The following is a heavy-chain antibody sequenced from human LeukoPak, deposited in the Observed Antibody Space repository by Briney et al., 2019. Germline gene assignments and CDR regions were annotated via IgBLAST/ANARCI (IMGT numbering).Heavy chain of an antibody. J-gene: IGHJ4*02. CDR3: ARVFNPRGDV. V-gene: IGHV4-31*03. Sequence: SETLSLTCTVSGGSISSGGYYWSWIRQHPGKGLEWIGYIYYSGSTYYNPSLKSRVTISVDTSKNQFSLKLSSVTAADTAVYYCARVFNPRGDVWGQGTLVTVSS. D-gene: IGHD2-21*02. CDR2: IYYSGST. CDR1: GGSISSGGYY.